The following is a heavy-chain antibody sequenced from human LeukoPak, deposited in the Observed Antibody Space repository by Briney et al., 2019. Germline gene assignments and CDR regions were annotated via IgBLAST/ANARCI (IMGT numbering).Heavy chain of an antibody. CDR3: ARQEEYYGSGSYFDY. D-gene: IGHD3-10*01. CDR1: GGSISSSTYY. J-gene: IGHJ4*02. CDR2: IYYSGST. Sequence: SETLSLTCTVSGGSISSSTYYWGWIRQPPGKGLEWIGSIYYSGSTYYNPSLKSRVTISVDTSKNQFSLKLGSVTAADTAVYYCARQEEYYGSGSYFDYWGQGTLVTVSS. V-gene: IGHV4-39*01.